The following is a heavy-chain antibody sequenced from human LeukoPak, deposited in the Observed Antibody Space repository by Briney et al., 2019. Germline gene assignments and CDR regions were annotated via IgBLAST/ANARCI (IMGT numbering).Heavy chain of an antibody. CDR3: ARAYEYCSGGSCYSWFDP. CDR1: GYTFTGYY. Sequence: ASVKVSCKASGYTFTGYYMHWVRQAPGQGLEWMGWINPNSGGTNYAQKFQGRVTMTRDTSISTAYMELSRLGSDDTAVYYCARAYEYCSGGSCYSWFDPWGQGTLVTVSS. D-gene: IGHD2-15*01. V-gene: IGHV1-2*02. J-gene: IGHJ5*02. CDR2: INPNSGGT.